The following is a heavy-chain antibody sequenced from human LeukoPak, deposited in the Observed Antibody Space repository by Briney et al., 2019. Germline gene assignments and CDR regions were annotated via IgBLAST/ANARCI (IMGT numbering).Heavy chain of an antibody. J-gene: IGHJ4*02. CDR1: GGSISSYY. D-gene: IGHD1-26*01. CDR3: ARRLAGAHFDY. V-gene: IGHV4-59*01. Sequence: PSETLSLTCTVSGGSISSYYWGWIRQLPGKGLEWVGYFYYSGNTYYNPSLKSRVTISADTSKSQFSLKLTSVTAADTAVYYCARRLAGAHFDYWGQGTLVTVSS. CDR2: FYYSGNT.